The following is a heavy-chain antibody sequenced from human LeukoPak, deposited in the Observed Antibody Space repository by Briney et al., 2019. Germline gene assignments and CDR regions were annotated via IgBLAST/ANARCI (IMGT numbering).Heavy chain of an antibody. CDR2: ISWDGSRT. D-gene: IGHD2-15*01. V-gene: IGHV3-43D*03. CDR1: GFSFDDYA. CDR3: AKDACSGISCYFDH. J-gene: IGHJ4*02. Sequence: GGSLRLSCEASGFSFDDYAIHWDRQAPGKGLEWVSLISWDGSRTYYADSVKGRFTISRDNTKNSLYLQMNSLRAEDTALYYCAKDACSGISCYFDHWGQGTQVTVSP.